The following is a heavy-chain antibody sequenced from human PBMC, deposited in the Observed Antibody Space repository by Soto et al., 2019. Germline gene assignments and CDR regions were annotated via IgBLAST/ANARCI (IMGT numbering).Heavy chain of an antibody. D-gene: IGHD3-10*01. CDR2: IGTAGDT. CDR3: ARVSAGSGSYYFDY. Sequence: GGSLRLSCAASGFTFSSYDMHWVRQATGKGLEWVSAIGTAGDTYYPGSVKGRFTISRENAKNSLYLQMNSLRAEDTAVYYCARVSAGSGSYYFDYWGQGTLVTVSS. J-gene: IGHJ4*02. CDR1: GFTFSSYD. V-gene: IGHV3-13*01.